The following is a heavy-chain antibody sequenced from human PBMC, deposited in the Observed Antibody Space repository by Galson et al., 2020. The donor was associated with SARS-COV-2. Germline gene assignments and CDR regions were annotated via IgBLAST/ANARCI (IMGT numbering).Heavy chain of an antibody. CDR3: AREAIIAAATPGDY. CDR2: INSDGIST. J-gene: IGHJ4*02. V-gene: IGHV3-74*01. Sequence: GESLKISCAASGFTFSSYWMHWVRQAPGKGLVWVSRINSDGISTSYADSVKGRFTISRDNAKNTLYLQMNSLRAEDTAVYYCAREAIIAAATPGDYWGQGTLVTVSS. D-gene: IGHD6-13*01. CDR1: GFTFSSYW.